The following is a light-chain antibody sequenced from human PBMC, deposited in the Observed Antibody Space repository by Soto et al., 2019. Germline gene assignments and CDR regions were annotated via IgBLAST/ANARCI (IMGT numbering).Light chain of an antibody. CDR1: QSISSY. CDR3: QQSLNTPRT. V-gene: IGKV1-39*01. Sequence: DLQMTQSPSSLSAFVGDRVTITCRASQSISSYLNWYQHKSGKAPKLLIYGTSTLQSGVPSRFSGSGSGTDFTLTISSLQPEDFATYYCQQSLNTPRTFGQGTKVEI. CDR2: GTS. J-gene: IGKJ1*01.